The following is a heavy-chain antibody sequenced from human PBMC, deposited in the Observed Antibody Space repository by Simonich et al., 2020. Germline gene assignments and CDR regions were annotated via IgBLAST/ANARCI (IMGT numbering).Heavy chain of an antibody. CDR3: ARGLRVAAAGTAFQH. V-gene: IGHV4-34*01. CDR2: FNHRGST. J-gene: IGHJ1*01. Sequence: QVQLQQWGAGLLKPSETLSLTCAVYGGSFRGYYWSWVRQPPGKGLEWIGEFNHRGSTNDNPPLKSRVTISVDPSKNQFSLKLSSVTAADTAVYYCARGLRVAAAGTAFQHWGQGTLVTVSS. CDR1: GGSFRGYY. D-gene: IGHD6-13*01.